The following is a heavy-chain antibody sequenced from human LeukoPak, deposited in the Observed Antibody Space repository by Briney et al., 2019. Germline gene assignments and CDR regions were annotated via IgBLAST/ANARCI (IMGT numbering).Heavy chain of an antibody. V-gene: IGHV4-34*01. D-gene: IGHD2-2*01. CDR1: GGSFSGYY. J-gene: IGHJ5*02. CDR2: INDSGST. Sequence: SETLSLTCAVYGGSFSGYYWSWIRQPPGKGLEWIGEINDSGSTNYNPSLTSRVTISVDTSKNQFSLRLSSVTAADTAVYYCARDSSCGTSCYFGSGWFDPWGQGTLVTVSS. CDR3: ARDSSCGTSCYFGSGWFDP.